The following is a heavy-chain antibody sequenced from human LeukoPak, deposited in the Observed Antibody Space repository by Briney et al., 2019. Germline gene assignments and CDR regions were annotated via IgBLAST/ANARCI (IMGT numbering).Heavy chain of an antibody. CDR3: ARVGFAYGMDV. V-gene: IGHV3-21*01. Sequence: PGGSLRLSCAASGFTFSSYSMNWVRQAPGKGLEWVTSISSSSSYIYYADSVKGRFTISRDNAKNSLYLQMNSLRAEDTAVYYCARVGFAYGMDVWGQGTTVTVSS. CDR1: GFTFSSYS. CDR2: ISSSSSYI. J-gene: IGHJ6*02.